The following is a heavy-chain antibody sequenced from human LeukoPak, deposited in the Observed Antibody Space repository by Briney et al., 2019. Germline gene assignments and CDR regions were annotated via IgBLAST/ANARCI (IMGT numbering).Heavy chain of an antibody. CDR1: GFTVSGNY. J-gene: IGHJ4*02. CDR3: AGRRVLDASFDY. Sequence: GGSLRLSCAASGFTVSGNYMSWVRQAPGKGLEWVSVIYSSDNTYYIDSVKGRFTISRDNSKNTLYLQMNSLRAEDTAVYYCAGRRVLDASFDYWGQGTLVTVSS. V-gene: IGHV3-66*02. CDR2: IYSSDNT. D-gene: IGHD3-16*01.